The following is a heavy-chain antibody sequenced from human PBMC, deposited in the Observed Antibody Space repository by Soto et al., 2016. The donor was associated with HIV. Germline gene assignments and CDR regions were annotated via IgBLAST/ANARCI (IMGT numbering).Heavy chain of an antibody. CDR3: AKPVHGGGDSFVDY. Sequence: EVQLVESGGGVVQPGGSLRLSCAASGFIFDDYAMHWVRQAPGKGLEWVSLISGDGGSTYYADSVKGRFTISRDNSKNSLYLQMNSLRTEDTALYYCAKPVHGGGDSFVDYWGQGTLVTVSS. V-gene: IGHV3-43*02. CDR2: ISGDGGST. D-gene: IGHD3-16*01. J-gene: IGHJ4*02. CDR1: GFIFDDYA.